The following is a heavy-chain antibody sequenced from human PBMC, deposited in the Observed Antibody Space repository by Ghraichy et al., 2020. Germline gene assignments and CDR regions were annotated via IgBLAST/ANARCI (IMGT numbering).Heavy chain of an antibody. CDR1: RAPFCTSV. Sequence: SVKVSCKIARAPFCTSVTSFELVSPLLVLEWMGGIIPIFGTANYAQKFQGRVTITADESTSTAYMELSSLRSEDTAVYYCARLGTTMIVGNGWFDPWGQGFLVAVST. V-gene: IGHV1-69*13. CDR2: IIPIFGTA. J-gene: IGHJ5*02. CDR3: ARLGTTMIVGNGWFDP. D-gene: IGHD3-22*01.